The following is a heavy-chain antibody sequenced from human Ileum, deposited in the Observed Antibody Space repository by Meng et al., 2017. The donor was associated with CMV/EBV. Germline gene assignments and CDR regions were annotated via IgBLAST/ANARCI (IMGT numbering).Heavy chain of an antibody. Sequence: GGSLRLSCAASGFTVSSNYMSWVRQAPGKGLEWVSVIYSGGTTYYADSVKGRFTISRDNSKNTLYLQMNSLRAEDTAVYYCARGGERFGERNLDYWGQGTLVTVSS. CDR1: GFTVSSNY. D-gene: IGHD3-10*01. V-gene: IGHV3-53*01. J-gene: IGHJ4*02. CDR2: IYSGGTT. CDR3: ARGGERFGERNLDY.